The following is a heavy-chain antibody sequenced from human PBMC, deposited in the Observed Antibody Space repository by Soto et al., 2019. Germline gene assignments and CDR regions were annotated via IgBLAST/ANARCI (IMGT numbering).Heavy chain of an antibody. D-gene: IGHD4-17*01. CDR1: GFSFSCFA. CDR3: AGSMTTDDQNYY. Sequence: LIVSCVPPGFSFSCFALHWVRQVAGEGPEWVAVIYCDGSNKYYADSVRGRVTISRDKSKNTLYLQMNSLRAEDTAVYYCAGSMTTDDQNYYCGGATLVIASS. CDR2: IYCDGSNK. V-gene: IGHV3-30-3*01. J-gene: IGHJ4*02.